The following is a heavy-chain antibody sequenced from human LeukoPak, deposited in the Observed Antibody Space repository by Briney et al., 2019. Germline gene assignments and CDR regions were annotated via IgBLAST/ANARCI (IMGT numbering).Heavy chain of an antibody. CDR1: GGSIRSGGYY. J-gene: IGHJ4*02. Sequence: TLSLTCTVSGGSIRSGGYYWNWIRQHPGKGLEWIGYIYYSGSTYYNPSLKSRVTISVDTSKNQLSLKLSSVTAADTAVYYCARDRRASGYYYFDYWGQGTLVTVSS. V-gene: IGHV4-31*03. CDR2: IYYSGST. D-gene: IGHD3-3*01. CDR3: ARDRRASGYYYFDY.